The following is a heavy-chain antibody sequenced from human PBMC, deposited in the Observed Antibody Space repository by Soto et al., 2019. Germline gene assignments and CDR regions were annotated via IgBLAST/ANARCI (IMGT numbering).Heavy chain of an antibody. V-gene: IGHV3-73*01. Sequence: PGGSLRLSCAASGFTFGGSAMHWVRQASGKGLEWVGRIRSKANSYATAYAASVKGRFTISRDDSKNTAYLQMNSLKTEDTAVYYCTSLPLDRSSTSCPLDAFDIWGQGTMVTVSS. J-gene: IGHJ3*02. D-gene: IGHD2-2*01. CDR2: IRSKANSYAT. CDR3: TSLPLDRSSTSCPLDAFDI. CDR1: GFTFGGSA.